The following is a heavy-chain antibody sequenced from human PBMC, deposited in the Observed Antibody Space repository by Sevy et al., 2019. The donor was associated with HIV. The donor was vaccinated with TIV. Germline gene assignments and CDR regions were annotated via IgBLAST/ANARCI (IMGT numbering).Heavy chain of an antibody. CDR2: VYYSGNT. V-gene: IGHV4-59*01. CDR1: GGSISSYY. D-gene: IGHD6-19*01. J-gene: IGHJ4*02. Sequence: SETLSLTCSVSGGSISSYYCSWIRQSPGKGLEWIGYVYYSGNTNYNPSLKSRFTISIDTSKNQFSLKLRSVTAADTAMYYCARDPIAVAPYFDNWGQGTLVTVSS. CDR3: ARDPIAVAPYFDN.